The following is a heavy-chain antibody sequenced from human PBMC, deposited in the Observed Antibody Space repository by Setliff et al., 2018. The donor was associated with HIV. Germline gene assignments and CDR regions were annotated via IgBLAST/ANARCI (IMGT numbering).Heavy chain of an antibody. V-gene: IGHV3-23*01. CDR2: LSGSGGIT. D-gene: IGHD3-3*02. J-gene: IGHJ6*02. CDR1: GFTFTDYA. CDR3: ARAPQITIFGISFAPPGGLDL. Sequence: PGGSLRLSCVTSGFTFTDYAMTWVRQAPGEGLQYVSALSGSGGITYYADSVKGRFTIARDNPRNTVYLQMNSVRTDDTAVYYCARAPQITIFGISFAPPGGLDLWGRGTTVTVSS.